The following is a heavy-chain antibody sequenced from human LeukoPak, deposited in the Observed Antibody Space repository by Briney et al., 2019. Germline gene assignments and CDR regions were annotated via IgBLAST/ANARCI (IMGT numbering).Heavy chain of an antibody. V-gene: IGHV3-21*01. CDR3: AREGGYSSSWNYFDY. J-gene: IGHJ4*02. Sequence: GGSLRLSCAASGFTFSSYSMNWVRQAPGKGLEWVSSISSSSSYIYYADSVKGRFTISRDNAKNSLYLQMNSLRAEVTAVYYCAREGGYSSSWNYFDYWGQGTLVTVSS. CDR1: GFTFSSYS. D-gene: IGHD6-13*01. CDR2: ISSSSSYI.